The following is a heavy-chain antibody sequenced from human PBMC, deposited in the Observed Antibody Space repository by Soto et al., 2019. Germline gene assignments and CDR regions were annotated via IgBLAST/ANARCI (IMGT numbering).Heavy chain of an antibody. CDR1: GFTFSSYA. D-gene: IGHD4-17*01. CDR2: ISSNGGST. CDR3: VKIGGTVSAYAFDI. V-gene: IGHV3-64D*08. J-gene: IGHJ3*02. Sequence: GGSLRLSCSASGFTFSSYAMHWVRQAPGKGLEYVSAISSNGGSTYYADSGKGRFTISRDNSKNTQYLQMSSLRAEDTAVYYCVKIGGTVSAYAFDIWGQGTMVTVSS.